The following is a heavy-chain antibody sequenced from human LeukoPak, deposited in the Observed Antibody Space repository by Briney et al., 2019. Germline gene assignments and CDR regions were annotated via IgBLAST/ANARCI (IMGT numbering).Heavy chain of an antibody. Sequence: PGGSLRLSCAASGFTFNSYSMNWVRQAPGKGLEWVSSISSSSYIYYADSVKGRFTISRDNAKNSLYLQMNSLRAEDTAVYYCAREGTYYDSSGYYVLFDYWGQGTLVTVSS. V-gene: IGHV3-21*01. D-gene: IGHD3-22*01. CDR1: GFTFNSYS. CDR3: AREGTYYDSSGYYVLFDY. CDR2: ISSSSYI. J-gene: IGHJ4*02.